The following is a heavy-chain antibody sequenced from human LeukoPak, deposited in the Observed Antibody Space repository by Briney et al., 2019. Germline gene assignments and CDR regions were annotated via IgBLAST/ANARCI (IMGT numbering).Heavy chain of an antibody. CDR3: ARDVESSTPY. V-gene: IGHV1-69*04. Sequence: ASVKVSCKASGGTFSSYAISWVRQAPGQGLEWMGRIIPILGTANYAQKFQGRVTITADKSTSTAYMELSSLRSEDTAVYYCARDVESSTPYWGQGTLVTVSS. CDR2: IIPILGTA. CDR1: GGTFSSYA. D-gene: IGHD2-2*01. J-gene: IGHJ4*02.